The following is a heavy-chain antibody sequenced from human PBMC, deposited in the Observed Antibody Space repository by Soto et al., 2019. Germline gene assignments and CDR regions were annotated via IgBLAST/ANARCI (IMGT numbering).Heavy chain of an antibody. D-gene: IGHD6-6*01. V-gene: IGHV1-69*13. CDR1: GGTFSSYA. CDR3: GSSLNYYYYGMDV. Sequence: SVKVSCKASGGTFSSYAISWVRQAPGQGLEWMGGIIPIFGTANYAQKFQGRVTITADESTSTAYMELSSLRSEDTAVYYCGSSLNYYYYGMDVWGQGTTVTVSS. CDR2: IIPIFGTA. J-gene: IGHJ6*02.